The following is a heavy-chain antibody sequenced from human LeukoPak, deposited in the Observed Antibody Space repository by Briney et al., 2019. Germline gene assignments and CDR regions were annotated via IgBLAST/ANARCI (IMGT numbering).Heavy chain of an antibody. CDR1: GFNFGTYA. V-gene: IGHV3-30*02. Sequence: PGGSLRLSCVASGFNFGTYAMHWVRQSPGKGLAWVAFIRYDGSNKYYADSVKGRFTISRDNPKNTLYLQMNSLRAEDTAVYYCAKEFGVVCYWGQGTLVTVSS. CDR2: IRYDGSNK. CDR3: AKEFGVVCY. J-gene: IGHJ4*02. D-gene: IGHD3-3*01.